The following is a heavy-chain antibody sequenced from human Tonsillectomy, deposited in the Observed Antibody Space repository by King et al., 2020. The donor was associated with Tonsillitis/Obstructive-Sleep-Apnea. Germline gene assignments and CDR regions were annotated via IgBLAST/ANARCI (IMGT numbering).Heavy chain of an antibody. V-gene: IGHV4-59*11. Sequence: QVPLQESGPGLVEPSETLSLTCAVSGGSISTHFWTWIRQPPGKGPEWIGYVSYSGKTNYNPSLKSRLTISLDTSKSQFSLKLRSVTAADSALYYCARGTREAGYCSGSDCSPSYYYMDVWGKGTTVTVSS. CDR1: GGSISTHF. D-gene: IGHD2-15*01. CDR3: ARGTREAGYCSGSDCSPSYYYMDV. CDR2: VSYSGKT. J-gene: IGHJ6*03.